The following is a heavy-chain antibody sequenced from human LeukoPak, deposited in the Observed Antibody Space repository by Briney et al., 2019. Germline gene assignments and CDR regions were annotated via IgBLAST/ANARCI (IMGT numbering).Heavy chain of an antibody. Sequence: PSETLSLTCAVYGGSFSGYYWSWIRQPPGKGLEWIGEINHSGSTNYNPSLKSQVTISVVTSKNQFSLKLSSVTAADTAVYYCARGLKGDYGGTYPYYFDYWGQGTLVTVSS. CDR3: ARGLKGDYGGTYPYYFDY. J-gene: IGHJ4*02. V-gene: IGHV4-34*01. CDR2: INHSGST. CDR1: GGSFSGYY. D-gene: IGHD4-17*01.